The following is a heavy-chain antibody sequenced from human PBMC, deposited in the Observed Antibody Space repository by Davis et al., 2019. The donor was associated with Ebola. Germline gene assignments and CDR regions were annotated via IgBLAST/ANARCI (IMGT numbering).Heavy chain of an antibody. Sequence: MPSETLSLTCTVSGGSISSYYWSWIRQPPGKGLEWIGYIYYSGRTNYNPSLKSRVTISVDTSKNQFSLKLSSVTAADTAVYYCAREGTIAGAARLFGGNWFDPWGQGTLVTVSS. V-gene: IGHV4-59*01. J-gene: IGHJ5*02. CDR2: IYYSGRT. CDR3: AREGTIAGAARLFGGNWFDP. CDR1: GGSISSYY. D-gene: IGHD6-6*01.